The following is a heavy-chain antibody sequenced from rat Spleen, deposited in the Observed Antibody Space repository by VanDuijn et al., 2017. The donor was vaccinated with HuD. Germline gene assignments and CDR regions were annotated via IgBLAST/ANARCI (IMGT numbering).Heavy chain of an antibody. J-gene: IGHJ2*01. CDR3: ARLSYYGYNYFDY. V-gene: IGHV3-3*01. D-gene: IGHD1-7*01. CDR1: GYSITSGYG. Sequence: EVQLQESGPGLVKPSQSLSLTCSVTGYSITSGYGWNWIRKFPGNKLEWMGYINSAGSTNYNPPLKRQISITRDKSKNQFFLQLTSVIIEDTATYYCARLSYYGYNYFDYWGQGVMVTVSS. CDR2: INSAGST.